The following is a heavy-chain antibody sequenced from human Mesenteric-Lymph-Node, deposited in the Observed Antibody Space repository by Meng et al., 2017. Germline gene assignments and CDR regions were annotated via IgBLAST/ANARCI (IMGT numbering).Heavy chain of an antibody. D-gene: IGHD4-23*01. Sequence: GESLKISCAASGFTFSSYSMNWVRQAPGKGLEWVSSISSSSSYIYYADSVKGRFTISRDNAKNSLYLQMNSLRAEDTAVYYCARDHGVVTPGGYYYYYGMDVWGQGTTVTVSS. CDR2: ISSSSSYI. J-gene: IGHJ6*02. CDR1: GFTFSSYS. V-gene: IGHV3-21*01. CDR3: ARDHGVVTPGGYYYYYGMDV.